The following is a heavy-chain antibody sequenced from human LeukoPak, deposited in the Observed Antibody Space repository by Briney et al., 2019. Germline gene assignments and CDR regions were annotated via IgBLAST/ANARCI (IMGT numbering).Heavy chain of an antibody. V-gene: IGHV4-34*01. CDR1: GGSISSYY. CDR2: INHSGST. J-gene: IGHJ4*02. D-gene: IGHD3-10*01. CDR3: ARIWFGLRRLYYFDY. Sequence: SSETLSLTCTVSGGSISSYYWSWIRQPPGKGLEWIGEINHSGSTNYNPSLKSRVTISVGTSKNQFSLKVTSVTAADTAVYFCARIWFGLRRLYYFDYWGQGTLVTVSS.